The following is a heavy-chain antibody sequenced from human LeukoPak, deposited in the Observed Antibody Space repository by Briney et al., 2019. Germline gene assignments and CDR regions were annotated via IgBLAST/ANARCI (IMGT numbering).Heavy chain of an antibody. D-gene: IGHD3-16*02. V-gene: IGHV3-23*01. CDR3: ARDMELST. CDR1: GFTFRDSA. CDR2: ISFSGANS. Sequence: GGTLRLSCSASGFTFRDSAMTWVRQAPGKGLEWVSLISFSGANSYYPDSVKGRFSVSRDNSKDTLYLQLSGLRADDTAIYYCARDMELSTWGPGTMVTVSS. J-gene: IGHJ3*01.